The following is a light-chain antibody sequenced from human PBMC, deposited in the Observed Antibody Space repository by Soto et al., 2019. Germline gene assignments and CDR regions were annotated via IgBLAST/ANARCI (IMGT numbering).Light chain of an antibody. CDR3: SSYAGSNNPLFV. Sequence: QSVLTQPASVSGSPGQSITVSCTGTSSDVGGDNYVSWYQQHPGKAPKLMIYEVTDRPSGVSDRFSGSKSANTASLTVSGLQAEDEADYYCSSYAGSNNPLFVFGTGTKVTVL. J-gene: IGLJ1*01. CDR1: SSDVGGDNY. CDR2: EVT. V-gene: IGLV2-14*01.